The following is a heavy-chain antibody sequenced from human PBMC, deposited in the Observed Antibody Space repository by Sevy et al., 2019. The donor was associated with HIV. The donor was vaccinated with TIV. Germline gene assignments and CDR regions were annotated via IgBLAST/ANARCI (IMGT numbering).Heavy chain of an antibody. CDR3: SKDAYSSGWYPSDY. D-gene: IGHD6-19*01. J-gene: IGHJ4*02. CDR2: ISGSGGST. CDR1: GFTFSSYA. V-gene: IGHV3-23*01. Sequence: GGSLRLSCAASGFTFSSYAMSWVRQAPGKGLEWVSAISGSGGSTYYADTVKGRFTISRDNSKNTLYLQMNRLRAEDTAEYYCSKDAYSSGWYPSDYWGQGTLVTVSS.